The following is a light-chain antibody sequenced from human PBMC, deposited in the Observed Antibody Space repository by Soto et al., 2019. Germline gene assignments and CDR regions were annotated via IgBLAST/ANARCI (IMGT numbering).Light chain of an antibody. V-gene: IGKV3-15*01. J-gene: IGKJ1*01. CDR3: QQYNNWPPCT. Sequence: EIVMTQSPGXLSVSPGERATLSCRASXSVSXNLAWYQQKPGQAPRLLISGASTRATGTPARFSGSGSGTEFTLTISSLQSEDFAVYYCQQYNNWPPCTFGQGTKVEIK. CDR1: XSVSXN. CDR2: GAS.